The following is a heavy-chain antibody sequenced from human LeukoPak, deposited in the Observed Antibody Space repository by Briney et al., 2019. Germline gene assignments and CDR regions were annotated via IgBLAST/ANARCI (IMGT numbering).Heavy chain of an antibody. V-gene: IGHV4-39*01. CDR3: ARRGSSSDLDY. CDR2: IYYSGST. D-gene: IGHD6-6*01. CDR1: GGSISSSSYY. J-gene: IGHJ4*02. Sequence: PSETLSLTCTVSGGSISSSSYYWGWIRQPPGKGLEWIGSIYYSGSTYYNPSLKSRVTISVDTSKNQFSLKLSSVTAADTAVYYCARRGSSSDLDYWGQGTLVTVSS.